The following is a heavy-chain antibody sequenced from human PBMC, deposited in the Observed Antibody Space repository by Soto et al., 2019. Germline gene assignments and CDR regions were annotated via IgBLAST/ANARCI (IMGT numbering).Heavy chain of an antibody. V-gene: IGHV3-23*01. CDR1: GFTFSSYA. CDR2: ISVSGGST. J-gene: IGHJ4*02. Sequence: EVQLLESGGGLVQPGGSLRLSCAASGFTFSSYAMSWVRQAPGKGLEWVSAISVSGGSTYYADSVKGRFTISRDNSKNTLYLQMNSLRAEDTAVYYCAKEVVVFPSEGIDYWGQGTLVTVS. D-gene: IGHD2-15*01. CDR3: AKEVVVFPSEGIDY.